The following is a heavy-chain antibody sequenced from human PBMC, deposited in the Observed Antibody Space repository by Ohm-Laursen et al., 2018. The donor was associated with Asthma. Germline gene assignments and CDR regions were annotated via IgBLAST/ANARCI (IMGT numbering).Heavy chain of an antibody. Sequence: GSLRLSCAAPGFNFGSYAMTWVRQAPGKGLEWVSSISSSSSYIYYADSVKGRFTISRDNAKNSLYLQMNSLRPDDTAVYYCARARSGSSYDYWGQGTLVTVSS. CDR2: ISSSSSYI. D-gene: IGHD1-26*01. CDR1: GFNFGSYA. J-gene: IGHJ4*02. CDR3: ARARSGSSYDY. V-gene: IGHV3-21*01.